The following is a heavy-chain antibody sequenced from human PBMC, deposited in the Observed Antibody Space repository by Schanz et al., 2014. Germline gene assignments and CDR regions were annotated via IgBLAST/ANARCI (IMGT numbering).Heavy chain of an antibody. CDR3: AKNQYDDVDLSSFYFDF. CDR2: ISGSGGST. D-gene: IGHD3-10*02. V-gene: IGHV3-23*04. CDR1: GFTFSTHA. Sequence: EVQLVESGGGLVQPGGSLRLSCSASGFTFSTHAMSWVRQAPGKGLEWVSAISGSGGSTYYADSVKGRFTISRDNSKNTLYLQMNSLRPEDTAIYYCAKNQYDDVDLSSFYFDFWGQGTLVTVSS. J-gene: IGHJ4*02.